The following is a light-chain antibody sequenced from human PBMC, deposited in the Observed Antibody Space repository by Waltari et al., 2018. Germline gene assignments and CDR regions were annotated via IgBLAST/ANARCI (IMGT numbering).Light chain of an antibody. Sequence: DIVMTPSPDSLAVSLGERATINCKPSQSVLYSSNNKNYLAWYHQKPGQPPKLLIYWASTRESGVPDRFSGSGSGTDFTLTISSLQAEDVAVYYCQQYYSTPWTFGQGTKVEIK. CDR2: WAS. CDR1: QSVLYSSNNKNY. CDR3: QQYYSTPWT. J-gene: IGKJ1*01. V-gene: IGKV4-1*01.